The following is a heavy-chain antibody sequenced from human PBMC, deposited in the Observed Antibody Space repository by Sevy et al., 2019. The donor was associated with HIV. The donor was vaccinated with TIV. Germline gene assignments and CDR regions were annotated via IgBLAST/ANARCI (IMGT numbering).Heavy chain of an antibody. CDR2: ISYDGSNK. Sequence: RGSLRLSCAASGFTFSSYAMHWVRQAPGKGLEWVAVISYDGSNKYYADSVKGRFTISRDNSKNTLYLQMNSLRAEDTAVYYCAREEQQLVHRHLDYWGQGTLVTVSS. J-gene: IGHJ4*02. V-gene: IGHV3-30-3*01. D-gene: IGHD6-13*01. CDR1: GFTFSSYA. CDR3: AREEQQLVHRHLDY.